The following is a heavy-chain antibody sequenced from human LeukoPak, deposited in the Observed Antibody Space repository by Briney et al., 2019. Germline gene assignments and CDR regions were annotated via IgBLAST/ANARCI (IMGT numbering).Heavy chain of an antibody. V-gene: IGHV3-15*01. CDR2: IKSKTDGCTT. D-gene: IGHD3-22*01. J-gene: IGHJ4*02. Sequence: GGSLRLSCAASGFTFSNAWMSWVRQAPGKGLEWVGRIKSKTDGCTTDYAAPVKGRFTISRDDSKNTLYLQMNSLKTEDTAVYYCTTEPGYYYDSSGCVDYWGQGTLVTVSS. CDR3: TTEPGYYYDSSGCVDY. CDR1: GFTFSNAW.